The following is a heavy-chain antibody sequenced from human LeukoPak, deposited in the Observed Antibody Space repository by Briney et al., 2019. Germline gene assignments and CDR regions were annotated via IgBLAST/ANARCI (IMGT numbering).Heavy chain of an antibody. CDR1: GGSISSGGYY. J-gene: IGHJ6*02. Sequence: ASQTLSLTCTVSGGSISSGGYYWSWIRQHPGKGLEWIGYIYYSGSTNYNPSLTSRVTKSVDTSKNQFSLKLSSVTAADTAVYYCASTYYYGSGSYYKHYYGMDVWGQGTTVTVSS. CDR2: IYYSGST. CDR3: ASTYYYGSGSYYKHYYGMDV. V-gene: IGHV4-31*03. D-gene: IGHD3-10*01.